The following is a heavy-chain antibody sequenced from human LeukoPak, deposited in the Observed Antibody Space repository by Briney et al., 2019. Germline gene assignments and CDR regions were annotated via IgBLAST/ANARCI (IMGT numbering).Heavy chain of an antibody. CDR2: IKTDGSEK. CDR1: GFTFSNYW. CDR3: ATYSSLNRREFQY. V-gene: IGHV3-7*01. J-gene: IGHJ1*01. Sequence: GGSLRLSCEGSGFTFSNYWMGWVRQAPGKGLQWLANIKTDGSEKYYVDSVKGRFTISRDNAKNSLYLQMNSLRAEDTAVYYCATYSSLNRREFQYWGQGTLLTVSS. D-gene: IGHD3-22*01.